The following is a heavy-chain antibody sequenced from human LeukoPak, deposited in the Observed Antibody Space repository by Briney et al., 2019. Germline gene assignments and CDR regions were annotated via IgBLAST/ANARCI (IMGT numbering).Heavy chain of an antibody. V-gene: IGHV4-31*03. CDR3: AREVPAAGPDY. CDR2: IYYSGST. J-gene: IGHJ4*02. Sequence: PSQTLSLTCTVSGGSISSGGYYWSWTRQHPGKGLEWIGYIYYSGSTYYNPSLKSRVTISVDTSKNQFSLKLSSVTAADTAVYYCAREVPAAGPDYWGQGTLVTVSS. D-gene: IGHD2-2*01. CDR1: GGSISSGGYY.